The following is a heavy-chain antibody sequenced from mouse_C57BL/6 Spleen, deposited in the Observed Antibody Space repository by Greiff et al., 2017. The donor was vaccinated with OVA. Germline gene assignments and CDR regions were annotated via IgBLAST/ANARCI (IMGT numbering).Heavy chain of an antibody. V-gene: IGHV14-4*01. CDR1: GFNIKDDY. CDR3: TTFPLLDY. CDR2: IDPENGDT. D-gene: IGHD6-1*01. J-gene: IGHJ2*01. Sequence: EVQLQQSGAELVRPGASVKLSCTASGFNIKDDYMHWVKQRPEQGLEWIGWIDPENGDTEYASKFQGKATITADTSSNTAYLQLSSLTSEDTAVYYCTTFPLLDYWGQGTTLTVSS.